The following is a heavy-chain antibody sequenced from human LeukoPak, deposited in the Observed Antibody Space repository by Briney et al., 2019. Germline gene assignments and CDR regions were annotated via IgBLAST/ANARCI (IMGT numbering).Heavy chain of an antibody. J-gene: IGHJ4*02. CDR1: GFTFSTYW. CDR2: IKQDGSDK. V-gene: IGHV3-7*01. D-gene: IGHD3-22*01. Sequence: GGSLRLSCAASGFTFSTYWMTWVRQAPGKGLEWVANIKQDGSDKYYVDSVKGRFTIPRDNAKNSLYLQMNSLRAEDTAVYYCARDHPYYYDTSGYWHDYWGQGTLVTVSS. CDR3: ARDHPYYYDTSGYWHDY.